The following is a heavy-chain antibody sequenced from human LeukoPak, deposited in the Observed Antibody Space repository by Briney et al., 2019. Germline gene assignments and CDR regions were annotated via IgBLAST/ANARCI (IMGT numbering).Heavy chain of an antibody. Sequence: PGGSLRLSCAASGFTFSSYSMNWVRQAPGKGLEWVSYISSSSSTIYYADSVKGRFTISRDNAKNSLYLQMDSLRGEDTAVYYCARDSGIWYFDRWGRGTLVTVSS. CDR2: ISSSSSTI. CDR3: ARDSGIWYFDR. D-gene: IGHD1-14*01. V-gene: IGHV3-48*01. CDR1: GFTFSSYS. J-gene: IGHJ2*01.